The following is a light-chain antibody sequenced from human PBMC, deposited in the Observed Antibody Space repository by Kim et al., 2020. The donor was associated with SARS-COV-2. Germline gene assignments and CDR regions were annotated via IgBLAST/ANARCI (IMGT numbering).Light chain of an antibody. CDR3: QQYANFPYT. Sequence: DIQMTQSPSSLSASVGDRATITCQASQDITNYLNWYQQKPGKAPKLLIYDASNLETGVPSRFSGSGSGTDFTFTINSLQPEDIATYYCQQYANFPYTFGQGTKLEI. CDR2: DAS. J-gene: IGKJ2*01. V-gene: IGKV1-33*01. CDR1: QDITNY.